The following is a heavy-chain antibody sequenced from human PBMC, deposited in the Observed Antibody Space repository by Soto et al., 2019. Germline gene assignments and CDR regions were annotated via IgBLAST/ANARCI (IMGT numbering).Heavy chain of an antibody. CDR2: IYYSGST. CDR1: GGSISSYY. J-gene: IGHJ4*02. V-gene: IGHV4-59*01. D-gene: IGHD6-19*01. CDR3: ARGYSSGWTIPFDY. Sequence: QVQLQESGPGLVKPSETLSLTCTVSGGSISSYYWSWIRQPPGKGLEGIGYIYYSGSTNYNPSLKSRVTISVDTSKNQFSMKLSSVTAADTAVYYCARGYSSGWTIPFDYWGQGTLVTVSS.